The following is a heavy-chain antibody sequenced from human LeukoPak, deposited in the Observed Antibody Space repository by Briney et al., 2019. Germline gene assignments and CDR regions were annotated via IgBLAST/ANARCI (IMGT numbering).Heavy chain of an antibody. CDR3: ARDPIVGATVAGDPSNFDI. D-gene: IGHD1-26*01. J-gene: IGHJ3*02. Sequence: ASVKVSCKASGYTFTGYYMHWVRQAPGQGLEWMGWINPNSGGTNYAQKFQGRVTMTRDTSISTAYMELGRLRSDDTAVYYCARDPIVGATVAGDPSNFDIWGQGTMVTVSS. V-gene: IGHV1-2*02. CDR2: INPNSGGT. CDR1: GYTFTGYY.